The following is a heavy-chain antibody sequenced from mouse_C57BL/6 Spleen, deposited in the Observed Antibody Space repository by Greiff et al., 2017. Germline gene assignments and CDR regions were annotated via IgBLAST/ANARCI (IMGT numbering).Heavy chain of an antibody. CDR3: ARRYYGSSPHFDY. CDR1: GYTFTSYG. V-gene: IGHV1-81*01. D-gene: IGHD1-1*01. CDR2: IYPRSGNT. J-gene: IGHJ2*01. Sequence: VQLQQSGAELARPGASVKLSCKASGYTFTSYGISWVKQRTGQGLEWIGEIYPRSGNTYYNEKFKGKATLTADKSSSTAYMELRSLTSEDSAVYFCARRYYGSSPHFDYWGQGTTLTVSS.